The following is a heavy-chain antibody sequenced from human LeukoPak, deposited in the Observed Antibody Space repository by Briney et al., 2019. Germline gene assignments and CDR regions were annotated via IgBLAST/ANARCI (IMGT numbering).Heavy chain of an antibody. CDR3: ARATPGKPGIAAAGTFDY. D-gene: IGHD6-13*01. V-gene: IGHV4-39*07. J-gene: IGHJ4*02. CDR1: GGSISSSSYY. Sequence: SETLSLTCTVSGGSISSSSYYWGWIRQPPGKGLEWIGSIYYSGSTYYNPSLKSRVTISVDTSKNQFSLKLSSVTAADTAVYYCARATPGKPGIAAAGTFDYWGQGTLVTVSS. CDR2: IYYSGST.